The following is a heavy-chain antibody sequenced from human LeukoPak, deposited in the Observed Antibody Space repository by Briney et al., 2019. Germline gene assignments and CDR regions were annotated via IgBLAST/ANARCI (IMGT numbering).Heavy chain of an antibody. D-gene: IGHD6-19*01. CDR1: GFIFSDYY. CDR2: ISNSGDTI. CDR3: ARTSGWNNY. Sequence: GGSLRLSCAASGFIFSDYYMSWIRQAPGKRLEWVSYISNSGDTIYYAVSVKGRFTISRDNAKNSLYLQMNSLRAEDTAMYYCARTSGWNNYWGQGTLVTVST. J-gene: IGHJ4*02. V-gene: IGHV3-11*01.